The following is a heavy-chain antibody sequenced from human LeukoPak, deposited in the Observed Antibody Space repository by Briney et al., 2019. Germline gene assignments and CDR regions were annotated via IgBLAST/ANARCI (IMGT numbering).Heavy chain of an antibody. V-gene: IGHV4-38-2*01. CDR2: IYHSGST. CDR1: GYSISSGYY. CDR3: ASVSGGVVVPAANLGFYYYYGMDV. D-gene: IGHD2-2*01. J-gene: IGHJ6*04. Sequence: SETLSLTCAVSGYSISSGYYWGWIWQPPGKGLEWIGSIYHSGSTYYNPSLKSRVTISVDTSKNQFSLKLSSVTAADTAVYYCASVSGGVVVPAANLGFYYYYGMDVWGKGTTVTVSS.